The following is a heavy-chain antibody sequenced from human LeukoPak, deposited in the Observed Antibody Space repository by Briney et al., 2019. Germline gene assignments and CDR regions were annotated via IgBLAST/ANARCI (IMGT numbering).Heavy chain of an antibody. CDR2: IIPILGIA. V-gene: IGHV1-69*04. J-gene: IGHJ4*02. D-gene: IGHD6-13*01. CDR3: AREEERHLVREYYFDY. CDR1: VGTFSSYA. Sequence: SANVSCKASVGTFSSYAFSWVRQAPRQGREWLGRIIPILGIANYAQKFQGRVTITADKSTSTAYMELSSLRSEDTAVYYCAREEERHLVREYYFDYWGQGTLVTVSS.